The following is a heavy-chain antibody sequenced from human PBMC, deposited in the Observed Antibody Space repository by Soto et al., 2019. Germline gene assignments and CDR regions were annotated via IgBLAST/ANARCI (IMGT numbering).Heavy chain of an antibody. D-gene: IGHD3-10*02. CDR2: INPSGGST. Sequence: ASVTVCCKASGYTFTSCYMQWVRQDTGQGLEWMGIINPSGGSTSYAQKFQGRVTMTRDTSTSTVYMELSSLRSEDTAVYYCARGDVTGGLFGELSTIDFDYWGQGTLVTVSS. CDR1: GYTFTSCY. J-gene: IGHJ4*02. V-gene: IGHV1-46*01. CDR3: ARGDVTGGLFGELSTIDFDY.